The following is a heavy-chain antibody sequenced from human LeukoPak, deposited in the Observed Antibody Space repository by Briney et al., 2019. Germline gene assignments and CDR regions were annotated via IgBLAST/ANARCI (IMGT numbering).Heavy chain of an antibody. D-gene: IGHD3-16*01. J-gene: IGHJ4*02. V-gene: IGHV4-4*07. Sequence: SETLSLTCTVSGGSISSYYWSWIRQPAGKGLEWIGRIYTSGSTNYNPSLKSRVTMSVDTSKNQFSLKLSSVTAADTAVHYCARGSLRLGEFSFDYWGQGTLVTVSS. CDR3: ARGSLRLGEFSFDY. CDR1: GGSISSYY. CDR2: IYTSGST.